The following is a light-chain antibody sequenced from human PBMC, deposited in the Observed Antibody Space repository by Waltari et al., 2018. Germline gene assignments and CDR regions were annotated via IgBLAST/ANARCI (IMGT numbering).Light chain of an antibody. CDR3: QQYNTYPWT. V-gene: IGKV1-5*03. J-gene: IGKJ1*01. Sequence: DIQMTQSPYTLSASVGDRITITCRASHSITIWLAWYQQKPGEAPKLLIFRASSLESGVPSRFSGSGSGTEFTLTISSLQPDDFATYYCQQYNTYPWTFGQGTKVEIK. CDR1: HSITIW. CDR2: RAS.